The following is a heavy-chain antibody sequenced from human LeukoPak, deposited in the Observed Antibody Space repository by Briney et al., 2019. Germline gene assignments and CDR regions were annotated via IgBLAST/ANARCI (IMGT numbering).Heavy chain of an antibody. CDR1: GGTFSSYA. D-gene: IGHD4-17*01. Sequence: AASVKVSCKASGGTFSSYAISWVRQAPGQGLEWMGRIIPILGIANYAQKFQGRVTITADKSTSTAYVELSSLRSEDTAVYYCATSDLTVTTQYYYYYYGMDVWGQGTTVTVSS. J-gene: IGHJ6*02. CDR2: IIPILGIA. V-gene: IGHV1-69*04. CDR3: ATSDLTVTTQYYYYYYGMDV.